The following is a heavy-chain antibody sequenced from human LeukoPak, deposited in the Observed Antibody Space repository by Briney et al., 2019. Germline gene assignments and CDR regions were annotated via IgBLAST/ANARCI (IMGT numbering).Heavy chain of an antibody. D-gene: IGHD2-15*01. CDR2: ISSNGGST. CDR1: GFTFSSYA. J-gene: IGHJ4*02. V-gene: IGHV3-64*01. Sequence: GGSLRLSCAASGFTFSSYAMHWVRQAPGKGLEYVSAISSNGGSTYYANSVKGRFTISRDNSKNTLYLQMGSLRAEDMAVYYCARLAGGSWPDVDYWGQGTLVTVSS. CDR3: ARLAGGSWPDVDY.